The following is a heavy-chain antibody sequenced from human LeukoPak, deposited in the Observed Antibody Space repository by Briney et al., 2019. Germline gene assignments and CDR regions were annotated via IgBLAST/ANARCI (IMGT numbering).Heavy chain of an antibody. D-gene: IGHD6-6*01. CDR1: GGSISNYY. CDR2: IHYTVNT. Sequence: SETLSLTCIVSGGSISNYYWSWIRQPPGKGLEWIGYIHYTVNTNYNPSLRSRVTISVDPSKNQFSLKLSSVTAADTAVYYCARGGASSKWLDPWGQETLVTVSS. J-gene: IGHJ5*02. V-gene: IGHV4-59*01. CDR3: ARGGASSKWLDP.